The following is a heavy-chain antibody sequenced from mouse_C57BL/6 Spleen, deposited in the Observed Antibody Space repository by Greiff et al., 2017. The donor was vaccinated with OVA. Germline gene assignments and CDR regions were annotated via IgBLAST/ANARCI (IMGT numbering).Heavy chain of an antibody. D-gene: IGHD2-4*01. CDR3: ARQGDYGGFDY. J-gene: IGHJ2*01. Sequence: DVKLVESGGGLVKPGGSLKLSCAASGFTFSSYTMSWVRQTPEKRLEWVATISGGGGNTYYPDSVKGRFTLSRDNAKNTLYLQMSSLRSEDTALYYCARQGDYGGFDYWGQGTTLTVSS. CDR1: GFTFSSYT. V-gene: IGHV5-9*01. CDR2: ISGGGGNT.